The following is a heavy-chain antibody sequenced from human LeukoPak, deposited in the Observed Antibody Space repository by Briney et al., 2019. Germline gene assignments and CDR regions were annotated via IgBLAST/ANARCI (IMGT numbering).Heavy chain of an antibody. V-gene: IGHV3-23*01. J-gene: IGHJ4*02. CDR2: ISGSGGST. CDR1: GFTSSSYA. D-gene: IGHD2-2*01. CDR3: AKDERYQLLGCLDY. Sequence: GGSLRLSCAASGFTSSSYAMSWVRQAPGKGLEWVSAISGSGGSTYYADSVKGRFTISRDNSKNTLYLQMNSLRAEDTAVYYCAKDERYQLLGCLDYWGQGTLVTVSS.